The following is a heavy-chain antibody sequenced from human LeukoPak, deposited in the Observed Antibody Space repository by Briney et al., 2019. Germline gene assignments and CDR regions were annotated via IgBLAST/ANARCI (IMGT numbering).Heavy chain of an antibody. D-gene: IGHD6-13*01. J-gene: IGHJ6*03. CDR3: ARGYSSSWYIPNYYYYMDV. CDR2: INPSGGST. CDR1: GYTFTSYY. V-gene: IGHV1-46*01. Sequence: GASVKVSCKASGYTFTSYYMHWVRQAPGQGLEWMGIINPSGGSTSYAQKFQGRVTMTRDTSTSTVYMELSSLRSEDTAVYYCARGYSSSWYIPNYYYYMDVWGKGTTVTISS.